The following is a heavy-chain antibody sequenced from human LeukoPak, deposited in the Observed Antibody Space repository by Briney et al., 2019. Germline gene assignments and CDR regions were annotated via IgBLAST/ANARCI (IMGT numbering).Heavy chain of an antibody. D-gene: IGHD6-13*01. J-gene: IGHJ6*02. V-gene: IGHV4-34*01. Sequence: PSETLSLTCAVYGGSFSGYYWSWIRQPPGKGLEWIGEINHSGSTNYNPSLKSRVTISVDTSKNQFSLKLSSVTAADTAMYYCARGGVAAAGMHYYYYGMDVWGQGTTVTVSS. CDR2: INHSGST. CDR3: ARGGVAAAGMHYYYYGMDV. CDR1: GGSFSGYY.